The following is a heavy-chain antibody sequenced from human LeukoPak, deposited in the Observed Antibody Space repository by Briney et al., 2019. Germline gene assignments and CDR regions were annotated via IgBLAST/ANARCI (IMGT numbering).Heavy chain of an antibody. V-gene: IGHV4-34*01. J-gene: IGHJ5*02. CDR1: GGPFRGFF. Sequence: PSETLSLTCAVYGGPFRGFFWSWIRQAPGKGLEWIGEVSHSGSSNYNPSLKSRINISLDTSKSQFSLRLTSVTAADTAVYYCARGIFYGGRNQYIWLDLWGQGTLLTVSS. D-gene: IGHD4-23*01. CDR2: VSHSGSS. CDR3: ARGIFYGGRNQYIWLDL.